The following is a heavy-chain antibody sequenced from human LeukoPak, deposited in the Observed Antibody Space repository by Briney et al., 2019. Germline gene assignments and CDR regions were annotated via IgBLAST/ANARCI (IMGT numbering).Heavy chain of an antibody. D-gene: IGHD2-2*01. CDR1: GFTFSSYG. Sequence: GGSLRLSCAASGFTFSSYGMHWVRQAPGKGLEWVAVIWYDGSNKYYADSVEGRFTISRDNSKNTLYLQMNSLRAEDTAVYYCARGGRYCSSTSCYYFDYWGRGTLVTVSS. CDR3: ARGGRYCSSTSCYYFDY. CDR2: IWYDGSNK. J-gene: IGHJ4*02. V-gene: IGHV3-33*01.